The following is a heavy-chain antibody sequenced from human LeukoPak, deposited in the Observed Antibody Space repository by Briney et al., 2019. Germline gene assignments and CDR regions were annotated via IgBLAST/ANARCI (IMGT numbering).Heavy chain of an antibody. Sequence: ASVKVSCKXSGYTFTCYYMHWVRQAPGQGLEGMGWINPNSGGTNYSQKFQGRVTMTRDTSISTAYMELSRLRSDDTAVYYCARDRENFWSGYYDGYYYYMDVWGKGTTVTVSS. CDR3: ARDRENFWSGYYDGYYYYMDV. D-gene: IGHD3-3*01. CDR1: GYTFTCYY. J-gene: IGHJ6*03. CDR2: INPNSGGT. V-gene: IGHV1-2*02.